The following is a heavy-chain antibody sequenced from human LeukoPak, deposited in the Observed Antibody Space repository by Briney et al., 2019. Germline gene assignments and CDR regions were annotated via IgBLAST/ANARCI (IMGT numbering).Heavy chain of an antibody. J-gene: IGHJ3*02. V-gene: IGHV4-59*12. Sequence: PSETLSLTCTVSGGSISSYYWSWIRQPPGKGLEWIGYVYYSGSTNYNPSLKSRVTILVDTSKNQFSLKLRSMTAADTAVYYCVSLRKRGGAFDNWGQGTMVTVSS. CDR3: VSLRKRGGAFDN. CDR2: VYYSGST. CDR1: GGSISSYY.